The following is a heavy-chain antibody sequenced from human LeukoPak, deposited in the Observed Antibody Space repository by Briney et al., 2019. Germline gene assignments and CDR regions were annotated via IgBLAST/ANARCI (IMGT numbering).Heavy chain of an antibody. CDR1: GFSLSTSGMC. Sequence: ESGPTLVNPTQTLTLTCTFSGFSLSTSGMCVSCIRQPPGKALEWLALIVWDDDKYYSTSLKTRLTISNDTSKNQVVLTMTNMAPVHTATYYCARIFRGNYDRSGYLFDYWGQGTLVTVSS. V-gene: IGHV2-70*01. CDR2: IVWDDDK. J-gene: IGHJ4*02. CDR3: ARIFRGNYDRSGYLFDY. D-gene: IGHD3-22*01.